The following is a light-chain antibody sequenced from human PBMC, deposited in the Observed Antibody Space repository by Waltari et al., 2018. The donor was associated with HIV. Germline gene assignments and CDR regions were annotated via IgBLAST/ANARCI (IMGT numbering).Light chain of an antibody. J-gene: IGLJ2*01. CDR1: NSNIGSNS. CDR3: AAWDDRLNLV. Sequence: QSVLTQPPSASGPPGQRAPISCFGSNSNIGSNSVYWYQQLPGMAPKLLIYKNNQRPSGVPDRFSGSKSGTSASLAISGLRSEDEADYYCAAWDDRLNLVFGGGTKLTVL. V-gene: IGLV1-47*01. CDR2: KNN.